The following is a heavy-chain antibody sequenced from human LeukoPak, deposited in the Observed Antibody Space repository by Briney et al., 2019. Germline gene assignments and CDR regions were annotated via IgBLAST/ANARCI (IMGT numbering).Heavy chain of an antibody. CDR2: INPSGGST. V-gene: IGHV1-46*01. J-gene: IGHJ4*02. CDR1: GYTFTSYY. CDR3: ARYYDFWSGYSDRAFDY. Sequence: ASVKVSCKASGYTFTSYYMHWVRQAPGQGLEWMGIINPSGGSTSYAQKFQGRVTMTRNTSISTAYMELSSLRSEDTAVYYCARYYDFWSGYSDRAFDYWGQGTLVTVSS. D-gene: IGHD3-3*01.